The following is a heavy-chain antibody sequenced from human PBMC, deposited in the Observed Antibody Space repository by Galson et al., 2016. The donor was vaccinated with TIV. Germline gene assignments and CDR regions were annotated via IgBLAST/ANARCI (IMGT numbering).Heavy chain of an antibody. J-gene: IGHJ5*02. D-gene: IGHD3-9*01. CDR3: AKDTGSLPRNWFDP. CDR1: GFTFSSFA. V-gene: IGHV3-23*01. Sequence: SLRLSCAASGFTFSSFAMSWVRQAPEKALEWVSGISGRGGTTFYADSVKGRFSISRDNSKNTVYLQMNSLRAEDTAVYYCAKDTGSLPRNWFDPWGQGTLVTVSS. CDR2: ISGRGGTT.